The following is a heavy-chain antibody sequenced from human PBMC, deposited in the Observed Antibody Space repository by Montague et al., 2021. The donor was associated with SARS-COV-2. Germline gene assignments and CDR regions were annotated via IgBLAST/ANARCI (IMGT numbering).Heavy chain of an antibody. CDR1: GDSVNSSDHY. V-gene: IGHV4-39*01. Sequence: SETLSLTCTVSGDSVNSSDHYCGLLRQPGGKRLESVGIVYYSGSPXYTXXXKGRVTISIDASNHQFSLKMTSLTATDTAIYHCARRRLREDYFDFWGQGTLLTVSS. CDR2: VYYSGSP. J-gene: IGHJ4*02. CDR3: ARRRLREDYFDF. D-gene: IGHD4-17*01.